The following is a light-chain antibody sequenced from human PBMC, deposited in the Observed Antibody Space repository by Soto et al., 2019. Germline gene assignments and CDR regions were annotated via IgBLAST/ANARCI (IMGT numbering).Light chain of an antibody. Sequence: DIQMTQSPSTLSASVGDRVTITCRASQSVGSWLAWYQQKPGKAPKLLIYKASRLESGVPSRFSGSESGTEFTLTISNLQPDDFATYYCQQYHKFWTCGQGTKVEIK. CDR3: QQYHKFWT. CDR1: QSVGSW. CDR2: KAS. J-gene: IGKJ1*01. V-gene: IGKV1-5*03.